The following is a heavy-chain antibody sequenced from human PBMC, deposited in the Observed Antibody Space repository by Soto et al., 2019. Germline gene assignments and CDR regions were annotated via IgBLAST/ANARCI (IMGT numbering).Heavy chain of an antibody. D-gene: IGHD2-2*02. J-gene: IGHJ6*02. Sequence: GGSLRLSCAASGFTFSSYEMNWVRQAPGKGLEWVSYISSSGSTIYYAGSVKGRFTISRDNAKNSLYLQMNSLRAEDTAVYYCARGHCSSTSCYSPYYYGMDVWGQGTTVTVSS. CDR3: ARGHCSSTSCYSPYYYGMDV. CDR2: ISSSGSTI. V-gene: IGHV3-48*03. CDR1: GFTFSSYE.